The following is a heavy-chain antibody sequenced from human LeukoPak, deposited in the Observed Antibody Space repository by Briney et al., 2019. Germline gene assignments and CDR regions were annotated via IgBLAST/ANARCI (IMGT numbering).Heavy chain of an antibody. CDR3: GGGRKNWFDP. V-gene: IGHV4-34*01. J-gene: IGHJ5*02. CDR1: GGSFSGYP. Sequence: SETLSLTCAVYGGSFSGYPWSWIRQPPGKGLEWIGEINHSGSTNYNPSLKSRVTISVDTSKNQFSLKLSSVTAADTAVYYCGGGRKNWFDPWGQGTLVTVSS. CDR2: INHSGST.